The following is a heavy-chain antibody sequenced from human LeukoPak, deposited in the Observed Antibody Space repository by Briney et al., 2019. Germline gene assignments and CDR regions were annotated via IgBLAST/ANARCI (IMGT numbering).Heavy chain of an antibody. D-gene: IGHD2-2*01. CDR3: ARVNCSSTSCYLFWFDP. Sequence: KASETLSLTCTVSGGSISSYYWSWIRQPAGKGLEWIGRIYTSGSTNYNPSLKSRVAMSVDTSKNQFSLKLSSVTAADTAAYYCARVNCSSTSCYLFWFDPWGQGTLVTVSS. CDR2: IYTSGST. V-gene: IGHV4-4*07. CDR1: GGSISSYY. J-gene: IGHJ5*02.